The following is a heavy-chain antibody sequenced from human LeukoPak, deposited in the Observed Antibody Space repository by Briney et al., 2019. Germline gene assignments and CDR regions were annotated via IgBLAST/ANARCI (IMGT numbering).Heavy chain of an antibody. CDR1: GGSISNYY. V-gene: IGHV4-59*01. CDR3: ARDYGDQYDAFDI. Sequence: KASETLSLTCPVSGGSISNYYYWTWIRQPPGKGLEWIGYVYYTGSINFNPSLKSRVTISVDTSKNQFSLKLSSVTAADTAVYYCARDYGDQYDAFDIWGQGTMVTVSS. CDR2: VYYTGSI. D-gene: IGHD4-17*01. J-gene: IGHJ3*02.